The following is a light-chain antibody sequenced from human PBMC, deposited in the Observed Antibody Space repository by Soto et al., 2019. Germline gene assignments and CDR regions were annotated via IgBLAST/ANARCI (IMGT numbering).Light chain of an antibody. CDR3: QHDNSMHART. Sequence: EILLTQSPASLSVSPGERATLSCRASQSVSSNLAWYQQKPGKAPRLLICAVSTRQSGVPARFSGSGSETEFTLTITNLQPEDFATYYCQHDNSMHARTFGEGTKVDIK. J-gene: IGKJ1*01. CDR1: QSVSSN. V-gene: IGKV3-15*01. CDR2: AVS.